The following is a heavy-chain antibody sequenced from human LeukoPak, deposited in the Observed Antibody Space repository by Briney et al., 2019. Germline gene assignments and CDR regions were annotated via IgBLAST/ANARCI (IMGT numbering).Heavy chain of an antibody. V-gene: IGHV3-23*01. D-gene: IGHD1-26*01. CDR1: GFTFSSYA. J-gene: IGHJ4*02. CDR2: ISGSGGST. Sequence: GGSLRLSCAASGFTFSSYAMSWVRQAPGKGLEWVSTISGSGGSTYYADSVKGRFTISRDNSKNTLYLQMNSLRAEDTAIYYCAKVGSYSPFDYWGQGTLVTVSS. CDR3: AKVGSYSPFDY.